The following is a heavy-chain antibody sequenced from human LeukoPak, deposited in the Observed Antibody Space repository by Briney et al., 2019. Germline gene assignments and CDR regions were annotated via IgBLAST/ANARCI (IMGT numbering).Heavy chain of an antibody. CDR3: ARAKPLWFGDRDWFDP. V-gene: IGHV4-59*12. CDR1: GGSFSSYY. Sequence: SETLSLTCTVSGGSFSSYYWTWIRQPPGKGLEWIGYIDHSGSTNYNPSLKSRVSISSDTSKTQFSLELSSVTAADTAVYYCARAKPLWFGDRDWFDPWGQGTLVTVSS. J-gene: IGHJ5*02. D-gene: IGHD3-10*01. CDR2: IDHSGST.